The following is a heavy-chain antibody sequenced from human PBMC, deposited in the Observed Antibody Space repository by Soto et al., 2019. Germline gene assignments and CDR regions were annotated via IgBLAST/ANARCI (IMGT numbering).Heavy chain of an antibody. CDR1: GGSISSGGYY. V-gene: IGHV4-31*03. CDR2: IYYSGST. Sequence: SETLSLTCTVSGGSISSGGYYWSWIRQHPGKGLEWIGYIYYSGSTYYNPSLKSRVTISVDTSKNQFSLKLSSVTAADTAVYYCARSTENGDYFQHWGQGTLVTVSS. D-gene: IGHD1-1*01. J-gene: IGHJ1*01. CDR3: ARSTENGDYFQH.